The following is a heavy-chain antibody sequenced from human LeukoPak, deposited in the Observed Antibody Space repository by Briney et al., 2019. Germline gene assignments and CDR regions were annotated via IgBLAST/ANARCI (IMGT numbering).Heavy chain of an antibody. D-gene: IGHD3-22*01. CDR3: AKGGGDYYDSSGYYYYAFDI. CDR1: GFTFSSYA. CDR2: ISYDGSNK. V-gene: IGHV3-30*18. Sequence: GGSLRLSCAASGFTFSSYAMHWVRQAPGKGLEWVAIISYDGSNKFYADSVKGRFTISRDNSKNTLYLQMNSLRAEDTAVYYCAKGGGDYYDSSGYYYYAFDIWGQGTMVTVSS. J-gene: IGHJ3*02.